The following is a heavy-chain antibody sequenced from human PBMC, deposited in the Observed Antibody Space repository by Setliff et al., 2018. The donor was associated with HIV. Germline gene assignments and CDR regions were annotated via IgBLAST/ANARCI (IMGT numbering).Heavy chain of an antibody. CDR3: ARQERYCTSADCYRYFNY. D-gene: IGHD2-2*02. J-gene: IGHJ4*03. CDR2: IYTSGST. CDR1: GGSISTYY. Sequence: SETLSLTCTVSGGSISTYYWTWIRQPPGKGLEWIGYIYTSGSTSYNPSLKSRLTISLDTSKNQFSLKLSSVTAADTAVYYCARQERYCTSADCYRYFNYWGQGTTVTVSS. V-gene: IGHV4-4*09.